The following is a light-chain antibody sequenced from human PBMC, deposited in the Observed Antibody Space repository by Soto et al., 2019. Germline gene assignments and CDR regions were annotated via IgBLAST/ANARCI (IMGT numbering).Light chain of an antibody. CDR2: GAS. CDR1: QGISNY. Sequence: DIQMTQSPSSLSASVGDRVTITCRASQGISNYLAWYQQKPGKTPNLLISGASTLHSGVPSRFSGSGSGTEFSLTINSLQPEDVATDFCQKYGSAPWTCGQGTKVEIK. J-gene: IGKJ1*01. CDR3: QKYGSAPWT. V-gene: IGKV1-27*01.